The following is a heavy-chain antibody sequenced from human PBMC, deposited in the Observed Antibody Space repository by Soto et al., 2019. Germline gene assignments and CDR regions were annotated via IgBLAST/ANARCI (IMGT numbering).Heavy chain of an antibody. V-gene: IGHV3-33*01. CDR3: ARGLWSFDY. Sequence: QVQLVESGGGVVQPGRSLRLSCAASGFTFSSYGMHWVRQAPGKGLEWVAVIWLDGSNKYYADSVKGRFTISRDNSKNTLYLLMNSLRAEDTAVYYCARGLWSFDYWGQGNLVTVSS. CDR1: GFTFSSYG. D-gene: IGHD5-18*01. J-gene: IGHJ4*02. CDR2: IWLDGSNK.